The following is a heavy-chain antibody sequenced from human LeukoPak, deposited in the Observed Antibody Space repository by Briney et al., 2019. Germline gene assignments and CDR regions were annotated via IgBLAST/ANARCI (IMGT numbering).Heavy chain of an antibody. CDR3: ARAIYYYDSSDTHYYFDY. D-gene: IGHD3-22*01. CDR1: GFTVSSNY. Sequence: GGSLRLSCAASGFTVSSNYMSWARQAPGKGLEWVSVIYSGGSTYYADSVKGRFTISRDNSKNTLYLQMNSLRAEDTAVYYCARAIYYYDSSDTHYYFDYWGQGTLVTVSS. J-gene: IGHJ4*02. V-gene: IGHV3-53*01. CDR2: IYSGGST.